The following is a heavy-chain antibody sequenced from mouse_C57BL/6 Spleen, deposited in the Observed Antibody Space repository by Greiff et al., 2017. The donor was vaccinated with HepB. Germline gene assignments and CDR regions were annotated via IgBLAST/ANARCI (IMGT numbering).Heavy chain of an antibody. J-gene: IGHJ2*01. V-gene: IGHV1-42*01. Sequence: VQLKESGPELMKPGASVKISCKASGYSFTGYYMNWVKQSPEKSLEWIGEINPSTGGTTYNQKFKAKATLTVDKSSSTAYMQLKSLTSEDSAVYYCARSPHYYGSSPYYFDYWGQGTTLIVSS. D-gene: IGHD1-1*01. CDR3: ARSPHYYGSSPYYFDY. CDR1: GYSFTGYY. CDR2: INPSTGGT.